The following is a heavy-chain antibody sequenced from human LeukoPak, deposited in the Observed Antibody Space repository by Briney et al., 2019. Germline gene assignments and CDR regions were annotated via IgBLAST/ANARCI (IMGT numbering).Heavy chain of an antibody. Sequence: ASGFTFEYAASVKGRFTISRDDSKSIAYLQTNSLKTEDTAVYYCTRDGVAAAGNYGMDVWGQGTTVTVSS. D-gene: IGHD6-13*01. V-gene: IGHV3-49*02. J-gene: IGHJ6*02. CDR2: ASGFTF. CDR3: TRDGVAAAGNYGMDV.